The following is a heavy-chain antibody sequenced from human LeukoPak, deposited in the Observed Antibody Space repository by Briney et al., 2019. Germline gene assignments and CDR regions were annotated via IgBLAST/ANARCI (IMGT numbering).Heavy chain of an antibody. V-gene: IGHV3-23*01. D-gene: IGHD5-24*01. J-gene: IGHJ4*02. CDR3: AKGMLRWLQSPFDY. CDR2: ISGSGGST. Sequence: GGSLRLSCAASGFTFSSYAMSWVRQAPGKGLEWVSVISGSGGSTYYADSVKGRFTISRDNAKNSLYLQMNSLRDEDTAVYYCAKGMLRWLQSPFDYWGQGTLVTVSS. CDR1: GFTFSSYA.